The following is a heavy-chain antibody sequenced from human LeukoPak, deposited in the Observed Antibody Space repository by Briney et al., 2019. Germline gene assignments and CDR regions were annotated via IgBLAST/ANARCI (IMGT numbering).Heavy chain of an antibody. CDR3: ATVPTHGSGRLNTYYYYYYMDV. Sequence: GESLTLSCSASGFTLDYFGMHWVGQAPCEGREWGRFIRCCGSNKYYADSVKGRFTISRDNSTNTLYLQMNSLRADDTAVYYCATVPTHGSGRLNTYYYYYYMDVWGKGTTVTISS. CDR2: IRCCGSNK. J-gene: IGHJ6*03. CDR1: GFTLDYFG. D-gene: IGHD3-10*01. V-gene: IGHV3-30*02.